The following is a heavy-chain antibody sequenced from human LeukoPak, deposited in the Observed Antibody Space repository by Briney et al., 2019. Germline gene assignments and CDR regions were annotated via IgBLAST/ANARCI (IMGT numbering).Heavy chain of an antibody. V-gene: IGHV3-21*01. CDR3: ARGVSGAAYFNYFMDA. D-gene: IGHD2-8*01. CDR2: ITSGSSHI. J-gene: IGHJ6*03. CDR1: GFSFNTYS. Sequence: GGSLRLSCVASGFSFNTYSMIWVRQAPGRGLEWVSSITSGSSHIYYADSMKGRFTISRDNAKKSVYLQMDSLRTEDTAVYYCARGVSGAAYFNYFMDAWGKGTTVTVSS.